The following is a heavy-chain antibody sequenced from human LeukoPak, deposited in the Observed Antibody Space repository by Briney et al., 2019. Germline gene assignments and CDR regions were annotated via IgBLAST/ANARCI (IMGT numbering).Heavy chain of an antibody. D-gene: IGHD2-15*01. Sequence: GGTLRLSCAASGFTFSSYAMHWVRQAPGKGLEYVSAISSNGGSTYYANSVKGRFTISRDNTKTSLYLQMGSLRAEDMAVYYCARDLRGVVAATSPMDVWGKGTTVTVSS. V-gene: IGHV3-64*01. J-gene: IGHJ6*03. CDR2: ISSNGGST. CDR1: GFTFSSYA. CDR3: ARDLRGVVAATSPMDV.